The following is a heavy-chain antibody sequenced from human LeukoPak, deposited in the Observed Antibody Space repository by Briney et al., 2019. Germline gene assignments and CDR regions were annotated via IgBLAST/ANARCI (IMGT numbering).Heavy chain of an antibody. D-gene: IGHD1-26*01. CDR3: ARFDGGAAYLFDY. Sequence: GASVKVSCKTSGYTFTAYFMHWVRQAPGQGLEWLGWINPGSGGTNYAQKFQGRVTMTRDTSFSTAYMELSSLRSDDTAVYYCARFDGGAAYLFDYWGQGTLVTVSS. J-gene: IGHJ4*02. V-gene: IGHV1-2*02. CDR2: INPGSGGT. CDR1: GYTFTAYF.